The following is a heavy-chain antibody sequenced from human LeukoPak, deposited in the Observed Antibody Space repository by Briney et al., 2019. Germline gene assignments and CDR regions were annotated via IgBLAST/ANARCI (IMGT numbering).Heavy chain of an antibody. D-gene: IGHD2/OR15-2a*01. CDR1: GYTFSRYG. Sequence: GGSLRLSCAPPGYTFSRYGIHWVRQAPGKGLEYVSGISSNGGTTYYANSVEGRFTISRDNSKNTLSLQMGSLRVEDMAVYYCARGRIIRGTSSSYYGMDVWGQGTTVTVSS. J-gene: IGHJ6*02. CDR2: ISSNGGTT. CDR3: ARGRIIRGTSSSYYGMDV. V-gene: IGHV3-64*01.